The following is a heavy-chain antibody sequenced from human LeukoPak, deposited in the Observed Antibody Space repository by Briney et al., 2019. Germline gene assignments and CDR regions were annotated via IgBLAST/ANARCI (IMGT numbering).Heavy chain of an antibody. V-gene: IGHV4-59*08. J-gene: IGHJ6*02. Sequence: SETLSLTCTVSGGSISSYYWSWIRQPPGKGLEWIGYIYCSGSTNYNPSLKSRVTISVDTSKNQFSLKLSSVTAADTAVYYCARDHYYYGMDAWGQGTTVTVSS. CDR3: ARDHYYYGMDA. CDR2: IYCSGST. CDR1: GGSISSYY.